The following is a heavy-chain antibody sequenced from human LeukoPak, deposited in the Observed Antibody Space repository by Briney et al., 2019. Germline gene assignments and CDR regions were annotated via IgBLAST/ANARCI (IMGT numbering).Heavy chain of an antibody. V-gene: IGHV4-59*01. Sequence: SETLSLTCAVYGGSFSGYYWSWIRQPPGKGLEWIGYIYYSGSTNYNPSLKSRVTISVHTSKNQFSLKLRSVTAADTAVYYCARETSQKGAHYMDVWGKGTTVTISS. CDR3: ARETSQKGAHYMDV. J-gene: IGHJ6*03. CDR1: GGSFSGYY. CDR2: IYYSGST. D-gene: IGHD3-16*01.